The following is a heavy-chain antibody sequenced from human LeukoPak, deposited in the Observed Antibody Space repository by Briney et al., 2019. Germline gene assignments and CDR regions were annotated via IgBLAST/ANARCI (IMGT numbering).Heavy chain of an antibody. CDR3: AGSYYDFWSGYFDY. CDR2: IYYSGST. V-gene: IGHV4-39*01. D-gene: IGHD3-3*01. J-gene: IGHJ4*02. Sequence: PSETLSLTCTVSGGSISSSSYYWGWIRQPPGKGLEWIGSIYYSGSTYCNPSLKSRVTISVDTSKNQFSLKLSSVTAADTAVYYCAGSYYDFWSGYFDYWGQGTLVTVSS. CDR1: GGSISSSSYY.